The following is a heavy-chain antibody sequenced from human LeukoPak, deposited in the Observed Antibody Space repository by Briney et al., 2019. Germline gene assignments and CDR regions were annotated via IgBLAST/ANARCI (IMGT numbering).Heavy chain of an antibody. D-gene: IGHD2/OR15-2a*01. J-gene: IGHJ4*02. CDR1: GNYW. CDR3: VSFYETY. CDR2: INSDGSWT. V-gene: IGHV3-74*01. Sequence: GGSLRLSCAASGNYWMHWVRQAPGKGLVWVSHINSDGSWTSHADSVKGRFTISKDNAKNTVYLQMNSLRAEDTAVYYCVSFYETYWGRGTLVTVSS.